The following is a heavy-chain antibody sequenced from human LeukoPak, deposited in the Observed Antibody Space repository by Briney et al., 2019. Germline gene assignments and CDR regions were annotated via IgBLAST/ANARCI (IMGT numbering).Heavy chain of an antibody. CDR3: ARATTQDDYYYYGMDV. D-gene: IGHD1-14*01. CDR1: GGSVSSGSYY. V-gene: IGHV4-61*01. CDR2: IYYSGST. Sequence: SETLSLTCTVSGGSVSSGSYYWSWIRQPPGKGLEWIGYIYYSGSTNYNPSLKSRVTISVDTSKNQFSLKLSSVTAAGTAVYYCARATTQDDYYYYGMDVWGQGTTVTVSS. J-gene: IGHJ6*02.